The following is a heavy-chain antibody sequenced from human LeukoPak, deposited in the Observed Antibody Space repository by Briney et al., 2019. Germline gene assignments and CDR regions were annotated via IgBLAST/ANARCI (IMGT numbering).Heavy chain of an antibody. CDR3: ARADGYSLGGLFAY. Sequence: SETLSLTCTVSVGSINRYYGSWIRQPAGKGLEWIGRIYTSGNANYNPSLKSRVTISIDESKNQFSLKLSSVTAADTAVYYCARADGYSLGGLFAYWGQGTLVTVSS. J-gene: IGHJ4*02. D-gene: IGHD5-12*01. CDR2: IYTSGNA. CDR1: VGSINRYY. V-gene: IGHV4-4*07.